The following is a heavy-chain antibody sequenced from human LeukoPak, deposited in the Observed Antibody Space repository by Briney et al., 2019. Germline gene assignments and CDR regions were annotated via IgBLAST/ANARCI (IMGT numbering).Heavy chain of an antibody. CDR3: ATDLRPIAVAATTFDY. V-gene: IGHV1-24*01. D-gene: IGHD6-19*01. J-gene: IGHJ4*02. CDR2: IDPEDGET. CDR1: GYTLTELS. Sequence: ASVKVSCKVSGYTLTELSMHWVRQAPGKGLEWMGGIDPEDGETIYAQKFQGRVTMTEDTSTDTVYMELSSLRSEDTAVYYCATDLRPIAVAATTFDYWGQGTLVTVSS.